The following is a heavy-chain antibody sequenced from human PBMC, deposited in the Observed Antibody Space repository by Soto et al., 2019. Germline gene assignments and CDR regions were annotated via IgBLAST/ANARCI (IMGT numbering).Heavy chain of an antibody. CDR1: GYTFSSYA. V-gene: IGHV1-3*01. CDR3: CRVPLTATRPEVGGSPV. D-gene: IGHD1-26*01. J-gene: IGHJ4*02. Sequence: ASVKRSCKASGYTFSSYAVHWVRMAHGQSLEWMGSINAVFGTANYAQKFQGRVTITADASATTAYLELSSLRADDTAVYYCCRVPLTATRPEVGGSPVWGQGTLVTVSS. CDR2: INAVFGTA.